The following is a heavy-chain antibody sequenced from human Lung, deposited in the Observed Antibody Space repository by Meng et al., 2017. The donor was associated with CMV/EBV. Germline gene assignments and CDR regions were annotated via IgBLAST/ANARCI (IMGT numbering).Heavy chain of an antibody. J-gene: IGHJ4*02. D-gene: IGHD2-2*01. V-gene: IGHV3-7*01. Sequence: GESXKISCVASGFTFGHYWMSRVRRSPARGLEWVANIKQDATEARYADSTKGRFTISRDNTRRAVSLEMNSLRVEDSAVYYCARVLCDDSTCFNGLDFWGQGXPVTVPQ. CDR1: GFTFGHYW. CDR3: ARVLCDDSTCFNGLDF. CDR2: IKQDATEA.